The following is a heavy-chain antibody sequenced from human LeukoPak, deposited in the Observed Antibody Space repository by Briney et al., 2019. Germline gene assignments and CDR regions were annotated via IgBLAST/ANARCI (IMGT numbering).Heavy chain of an antibody. CDR3: ANLKTVEERNPDAFDI. J-gene: IGHJ3*02. CDR2: INPNSGGT. V-gene: IGHV1-2*02. CDR1: GYTFTGYY. Sequence: GASVKVSCKASGYTFTGYYMHWVRQAPGQGLEWMGWINPNSGGTNYAQKFQGRVTMTRDTSISTAYMELSRLRSDDTAVYYCANLKTVEERNPDAFDIWGQGTMVTVSS. D-gene: IGHD1-1*01.